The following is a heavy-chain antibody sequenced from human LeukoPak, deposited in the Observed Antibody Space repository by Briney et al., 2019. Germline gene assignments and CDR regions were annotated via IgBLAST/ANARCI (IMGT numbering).Heavy chain of an antibody. V-gene: IGHV4-4*07. CDR1: GGSISSYY. CDR3: ARDPDSSGWDGDYYFDY. D-gene: IGHD6-19*01. Sequence: SETLSLTCTVSGGSISSYYWSWIRQPAGKGLEWIGCIYTSGSTNYNPSLKSRVTMSVDTSKNQFSLKLSSVTAADTAVYYCARDPDSSGWDGDYYFDYWGQGTLVTVSS. CDR2: IYTSGST. J-gene: IGHJ4*02.